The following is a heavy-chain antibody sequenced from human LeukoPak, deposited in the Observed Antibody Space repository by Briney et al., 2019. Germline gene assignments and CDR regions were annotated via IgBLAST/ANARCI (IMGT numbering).Heavy chain of an antibody. CDR1: GFAFNSYN. V-gene: IGHV3-48*04. D-gene: IGHD6-19*01. CDR2: ISSSSSTI. CDR3: ARAGYTGGWTDWFDP. Sequence: PGGSLRLSCAASGFAFNSYNMNWVRQAPGQGLEWVSYISSSSSTIYYADSVKGRFTISRDNAKTSLFLHMNSLRAEDTAVYYCARAGYTGGWTDWFDPWGQGTLVTVSS. J-gene: IGHJ5*02.